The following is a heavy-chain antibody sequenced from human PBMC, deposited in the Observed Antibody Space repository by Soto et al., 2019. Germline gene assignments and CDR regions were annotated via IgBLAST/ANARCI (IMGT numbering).Heavy chain of an antibody. CDR2: SKNKANNDTS. CDR3: ARDYCSGGSCSSNWFDP. J-gene: IGHJ5*02. D-gene: IGHD2-15*01. CDR1: GYSFTDYR. Sequence: PGESLKISCQGSGYSFTDYRITWVRQMPGKGLEWVGRSKNKANNDTSEYAASVKGRFIISRDESKNSLYLQMNSLRAEDTAVYYCARDYCSGGSCSSNWFDPWGQGTLVTVSS. V-gene: IGHV3-72*01.